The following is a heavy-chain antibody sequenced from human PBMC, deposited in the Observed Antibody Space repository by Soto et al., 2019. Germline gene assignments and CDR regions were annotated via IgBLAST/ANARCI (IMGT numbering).Heavy chain of an antibody. CDR2: THYTGST. V-gene: IGHV4-39*01. CDR3: ARSECSGGTCSFGP. Sequence: QLQLQESGPGLVKPSETLSLTCSVSDDSISSSNYYRAWIRQPPGKGLEWIGSTHYTGSTYYNPSLKSRVTISVDTSKNQFSLKLTSVSAADTAVYYCARSECSGGTCSFGPWGQGTLVTVSS. J-gene: IGHJ5*02. D-gene: IGHD2-15*01. CDR1: DDSISSSNYY.